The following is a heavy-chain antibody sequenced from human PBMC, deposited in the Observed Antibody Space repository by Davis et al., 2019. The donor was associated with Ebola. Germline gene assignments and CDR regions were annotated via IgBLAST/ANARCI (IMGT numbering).Heavy chain of an antibody. J-gene: IGHJ3*02. CDR1: GCSFSGYY. D-gene: IGHD3-16*01. Sequence: PSETLSLTCAVYGCSFSGYYWSWIRQPPGKGLEWIGEINHSGSTNYNPSLKSRVTISVDTSKNQFSLKLSSVTAADTAVYYCARGPDYVNAFDIWGQGTMVTVSS. V-gene: IGHV4-34*01. CDR2: INHSGST. CDR3: ARGPDYVNAFDI.